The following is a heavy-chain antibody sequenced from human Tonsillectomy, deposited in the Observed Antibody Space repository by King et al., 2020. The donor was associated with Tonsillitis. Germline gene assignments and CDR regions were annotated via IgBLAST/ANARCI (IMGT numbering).Heavy chain of an antibody. CDR2: IYYSGST. V-gene: IGHV4-59*01. J-gene: IGHJ4*02. CDR1: GGSISSYY. CDR3: ARASPTPEATYFDY. Sequence: QLQESGPGLVKPSETLSLTCTVSGGSISSYYWSWIRQPPGKGLEWIGYIYYSGSTNYNPSLKSRVTISVDTSKNQFSLKLSSVTAADTAVYYCARASPTPEATYFDYWGQGTLVTVSS. D-gene: IGHD1-26*01.